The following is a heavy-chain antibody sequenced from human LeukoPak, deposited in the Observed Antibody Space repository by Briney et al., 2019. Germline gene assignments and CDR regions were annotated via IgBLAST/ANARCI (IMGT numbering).Heavy chain of an antibody. CDR1: GFTFSSYA. V-gene: IGHV3-23*01. CDR3: AKVDSSGWYVSSPDY. CDR2: IPGSGGAT. J-gene: IGHJ4*02. Sequence: GGSLRLSCEASGFTFSSYAIRWVRQAPGTGLEWVSSIPGSGGATYYADSVRGRFSISRDSSKNTVYLQMNSLRAEDTAVYYCAKVDSSGWYVSSPDYWGQGTLVTVSS. D-gene: IGHD6-19*01.